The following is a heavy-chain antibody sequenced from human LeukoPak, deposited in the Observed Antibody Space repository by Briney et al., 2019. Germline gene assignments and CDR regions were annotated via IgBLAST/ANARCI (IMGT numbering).Heavy chain of an antibody. Sequence: SGGSLRLSCAASNFAFSSYSMHWVRQAPGKGLEWVAVISYDESNIYYAASVKGRFSISRDNAKNSLYLQMNSLRAEDTALYYCAKDWGSGSYGDTGLRYWGQGTLVTVSS. J-gene: IGHJ4*02. V-gene: IGHV3-30*04. CDR3: AKDWGSGSYGDTGLRY. CDR1: NFAFSSYS. CDR2: ISYDESNI. D-gene: IGHD3-10*01.